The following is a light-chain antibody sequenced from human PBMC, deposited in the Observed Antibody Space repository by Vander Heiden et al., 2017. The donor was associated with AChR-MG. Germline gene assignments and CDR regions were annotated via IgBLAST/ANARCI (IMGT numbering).Light chain of an antibody. J-gene: IGKJ2*01. Sequence: EIVMTQSPATLSVSPGERATLSCRASQSVSSNLAWYQQKPGQAPRLLIYGASTRATGIPARFSGSGCGTEFTLTISSRQSEDFADYYCHQYNNWPPYTFGQGTKLEIK. V-gene: IGKV3-15*01. CDR1: QSVSSN. CDR3: HQYNNWPPYT. CDR2: GAS.